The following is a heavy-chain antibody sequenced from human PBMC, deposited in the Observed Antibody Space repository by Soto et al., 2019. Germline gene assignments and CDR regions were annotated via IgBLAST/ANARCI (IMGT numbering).Heavy chain of an antibody. D-gene: IGHD1-26*01. Sequence: GASVKVSCKASGTTFTTNYFHWVRQAPGQGPEWVGLINPGGGTTGYAQKFQGRVTMTWDTSATTVYMELTSLRSEDTAMYYCAREESVGARNFDYWGQGTQVTSPQ. CDR2: INPGGGTT. V-gene: IGHV1-46*01. CDR1: GTTFTTNY. CDR3: AREESVGARNFDY. J-gene: IGHJ4*02.